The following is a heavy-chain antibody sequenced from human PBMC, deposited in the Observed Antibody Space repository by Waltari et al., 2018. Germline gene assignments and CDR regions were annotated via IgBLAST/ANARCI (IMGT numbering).Heavy chain of an antibody. CDR2: IKQLGNEK. D-gene: IGHD6-13*01. Sequence: EVQLVESGGALVQPGGSLRLSCAASGFPFSNSWMNWVRQAPGRGLGWVASIKQLGNEKNYGDDVRGRFTSSRDDAKKSVYLELNSLRADDTAVYYCARDLRSWPYYLDYWGQGTLVTVSS. CDR1: GFPFSNSW. J-gene: IGHJ4*02. CDR3: ARDLRSWPYYLDY. V-gene: IGHV3-7*01.